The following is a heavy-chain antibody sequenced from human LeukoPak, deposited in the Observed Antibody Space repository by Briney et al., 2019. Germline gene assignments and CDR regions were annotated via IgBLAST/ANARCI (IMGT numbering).Heavy chain of an antibody. D-gene: IGHD6-25*01. J-gene: IGHJ4*02. CDR3: AKDGGSAPTFIDF. CDR1: AFTFSSYA. V-gene: IGHV3-23*01. CDR2: VSGSGGST. Sequence: GGSLRLSCAASAFTFSSYAMSWVRQPPGKGRKGVSAVSGSGGSTYYAESVKGRFTISRDNSKNTLYLQMSSLRAEDTAVYYCAKDGGSAPTFIDFWGQGTLVTVSS.